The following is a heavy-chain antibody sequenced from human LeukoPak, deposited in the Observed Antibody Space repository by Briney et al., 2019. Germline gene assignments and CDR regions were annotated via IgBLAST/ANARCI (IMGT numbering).Heavy chain of an antibody. CDR1: GFTFNSYA. V-gene: IGHV3-23*01. CDR3: AKGSSSSRPYYFDH. CDR2: ITDTGGDT. J-gene: IGHJ4*02. D-gene: IGHD6-6*01. Sequence: GGSLRLPCAASGFTFNSYAMSWVRQAPGKGLEWVSAITDTGGDTYHADSVKGRFTISRDNSKNTLYLQMNSLRAEDTATYYCAKGSSSSRPYYFDHWAPGTLVTVSS.